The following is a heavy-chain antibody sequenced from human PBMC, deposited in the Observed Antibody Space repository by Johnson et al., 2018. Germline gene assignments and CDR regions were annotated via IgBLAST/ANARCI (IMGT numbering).Heavy chain of an antibody. J-gene: IGHJ3*02. CDR2: IKQDGSEK. CDR1: GFTFSSYW. Sequence: VQLVQSGGGLVQPGGSLRLSCGASGFTFSSYWMSWVRQVPGKGLEWVANIKQDGSEKYYVDSVKGRFTISRDNAKNSLYLQMSSLRAEDTDVYYWARDIGGSWADAFDIWGQGTMVTVSS. CDR3: ARDIGGSWADAFDI. D-gene: IGHD1-26*01. V-gene: IGHV3-7*01.